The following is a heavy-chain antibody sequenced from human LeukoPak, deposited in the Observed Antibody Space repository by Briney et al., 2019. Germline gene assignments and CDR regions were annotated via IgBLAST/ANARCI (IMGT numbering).Heavy chain of an antibody. Sequence: PGGSLRLSCEASGFTFSTYGMHWVRQAPGRGLEWVAVISNDGYTQYYADSVKGRFTISRDNSKNALFLQMNSLRAEDTAVYYCSKDWGEYYYGSGSYYNSDGYWGQGTLVTVSP. CDR2: ISNDGYTQ. J-gene: IGHJ4*02. CDR3: SKDWGEYYYGSGSYYNSDGY. CDR1: GFTFSTYG. D-gene: IGHD3-10*01. V-gene: IGHV3-30*18.